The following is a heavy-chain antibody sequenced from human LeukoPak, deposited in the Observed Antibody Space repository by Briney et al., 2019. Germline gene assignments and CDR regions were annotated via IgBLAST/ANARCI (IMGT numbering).Heavy chain of an antibody. J-gene: IGHJ4*02. V-gene: IGHV4-59*01. Sequence: PSETLSLTCTVSGGSISSYYWSWIRQPPGKGLEGIGYIYYSGSTNYNPSLKSRVTISVDTSKNQFSLKLSPVTAADTAVYYCARGSSGWYSIDYWGQGTLVTVSS. CDR3: ARGSSGWYSIDY. CDR2: IYYSGST. D-gene: IGHD6-19*01. CDR1: GGSISSYY.